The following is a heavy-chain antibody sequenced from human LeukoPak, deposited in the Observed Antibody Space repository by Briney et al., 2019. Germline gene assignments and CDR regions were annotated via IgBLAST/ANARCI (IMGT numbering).Heavy chain of an antibody. CDR2: INPNSGAT. D-gene: IGHD6-13*01. J-gene: IGHJ4*02. Sequence: ASVKVSCTASVYIFTGYRMHWVRQAPGQGLEWMGWINPNSGATNYAQKLQGRVTMTTDTSTSTAYMELRSLRSDDTAVYLCARDGRAAAGLDFDYWGQGTLVTVSS. CDR1: VYIFTGYR. CDR3: ARDGRAAAGLDFDY. V-gene: IGHV1-18*01.